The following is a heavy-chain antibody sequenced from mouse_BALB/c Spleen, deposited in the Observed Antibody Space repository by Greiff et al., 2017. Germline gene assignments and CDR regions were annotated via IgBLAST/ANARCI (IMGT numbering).Heavy chain of an antibody. Sequence: EVQLVESGGDLVKPGGSLKLSCAASGFTFSSYGMSWVRQTPDKRLEWVATISSGGSYTYYPDSVKGRFTISRDNAKNTLYLQMSSLKSEDTAMYYRARLDGYYSYFDYWGQGTTLTVSS. CDR1: GFTFSSYG. CDR2: ISSGGSYT. J-gene: IGHJ2*01. V-gene: IGHV5-6*01. D-gene: IGHD2-3*01. CDR3: ARLDGYYSYFDY.